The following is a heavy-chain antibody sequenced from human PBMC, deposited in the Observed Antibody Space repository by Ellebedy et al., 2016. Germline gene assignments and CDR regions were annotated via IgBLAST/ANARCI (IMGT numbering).Heavy chain of an antibody. CDR2: ISGTDGST. V-gene: IGHV3-23*01. CDR3: AKALDYDILTGYYRGFDY. CDR1: GFNFTTYA. D-gene: IGHD3-9*01. J-gene: IGHJ4*02. Sequence: GESLKISXAASGFNFTTYAMSWVRQAPGKGLEWVSTISGTDGSTYYADSVKGRFTISRDNAKNSLYLQMNSLRAEDTALYYCAKALDYDILTGYYRGFDYWGQGTLVTVSS.